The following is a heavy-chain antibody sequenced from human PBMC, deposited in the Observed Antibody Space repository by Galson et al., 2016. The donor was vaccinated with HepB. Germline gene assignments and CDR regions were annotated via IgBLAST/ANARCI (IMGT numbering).Heavy chain of an antibody. D-gene: IGHD4-23*01. CDR1: EFSVSTNF. CDR3: AKTLYGGNSD. Sequence: SLRLSCAASEFSVSTNFIHWVRQAPGKGLEWVSLIYSGGNTYHADSVKGRFTISRDNSKNTVYLQMNSLRAEDTAVYYCAKTLYGGNSDWGQGTLVTVSS. J-gene: IGHJ4*02. CDR2: IYSGGNT. V-gene: IGHV3-53*01.